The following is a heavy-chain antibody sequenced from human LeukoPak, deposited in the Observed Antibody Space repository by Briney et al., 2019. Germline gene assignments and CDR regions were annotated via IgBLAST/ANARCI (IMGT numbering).Heavy chain of an antibody. CDR2: ISYDGSNK. Sequence: PGRSLRLSCAASGFTFSSYGMHWVRQAPGKGLEWVAVISYDGSNKYYADSVKGRFTISRDNSKNTLYLQMNSLRAEDTAVYYCARDYGSGSYMAYYFDYWGQGTLVTVSS. CDR3: ARDYGSGSYMAYYFDY. V-gene: IGHV3-30*03. CDR1: GFTFSSYG. D-gene: IGHD3-10*01. J-gene: IGHJ4*02.